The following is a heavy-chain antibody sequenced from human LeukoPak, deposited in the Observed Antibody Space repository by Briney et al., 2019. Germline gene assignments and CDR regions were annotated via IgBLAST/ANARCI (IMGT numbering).Heavy chain of an antibody. D-gene: IGHD7-27*01. Sequence: PGRSLRLSCAASGFTFSNYWMTWFRQTPGKDLEWVGNIKYDGSEKYYVDSVKGRFTISRDNAKNSLYLHMNSLRVEDTAIYYCARDYVWGSPESDYWGQGTLVTVSS. J-gene: IGHJ4*02. CDR1: GFTFSNYW. V-gene: IGHV3-7*01. CDR2: IKYDGSEK. CDR3: ARDYVWGSPESDY.